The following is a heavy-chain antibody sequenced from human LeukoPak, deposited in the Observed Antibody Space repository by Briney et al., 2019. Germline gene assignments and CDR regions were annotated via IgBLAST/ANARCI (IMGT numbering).Heavy chain of an antibody. Sequence: PSETLSLTRAVYGGSFSGYYWSWIRQPPGKGLEWIGEINHSGSTNYNPSLKSRVTISVDTSKNQFSLKLSSVTAADTAVYYCARGGGGQQLAPRYFDLWGRGTLVTVSS. CDR2: INHSGST. V-gene: IGHV4-34*01. CDR1: GGSFSGYY. D-gene: IGHD6-13*01. CDR3: ARGGGGQQLAPRYFDL. J-gene: IGHJ2*01.